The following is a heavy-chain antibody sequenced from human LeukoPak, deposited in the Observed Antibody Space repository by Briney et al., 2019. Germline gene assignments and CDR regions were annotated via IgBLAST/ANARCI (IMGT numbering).Heavy chain of an antibody. V-gene: IGHV3-23*01. CDR3: VKGGYDYIEVAYFDF. CDR2: IIASSGAT. Sequence: GGSLRLSCAASGFSFNNYAMSWVRQAPGKGLEWVSIIIASSGATFYADSVKGRFTISRDTSKNTLYLQLNSLRPEDTAVYYCVKGGYDYIEVAYFDFWGQGTLVTVSS. CDR1: GFSFNNYA. D-gene: IGHD5-12*01. J-gene: IGHJ4*02.